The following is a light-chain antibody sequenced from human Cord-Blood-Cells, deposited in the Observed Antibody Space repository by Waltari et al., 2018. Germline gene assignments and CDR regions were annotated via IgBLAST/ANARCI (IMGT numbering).Light chain of an antibody. CDR1: SSNIGRNT. Sequence: QSVLTQPPSASGTPGQRVTISCSGSSSNIGRNTVTWYQQLPGTAPKLLIYRNKQRPSGVPDRCSGSKSGTSASLAISGLQSEDEADYYWAAWEDSLNGYVFGTGTKVTVL. J-gene: IGLJ1*01. CDR3: AAWEDSLNGYV. V-gene: IGLV1-44*01. CDR2: RNK.